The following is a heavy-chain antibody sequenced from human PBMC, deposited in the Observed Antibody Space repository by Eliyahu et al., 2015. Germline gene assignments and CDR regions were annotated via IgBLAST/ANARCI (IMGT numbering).Heavy chain of an antibody. V-gene: IGHV1-18*04. D-gene: IGHD1-26*01. CDR1: GYTLTHYG. J-gene: IGHJ4*02. CDR2: ISGYTGDT. Sequence: QVQLLQSGTEVKEPGASVKVSCKASGYTLTHYGLSWVRQAPGQRLEYMGWISGYTGDTNYVRKFQGRVTMTRDTSTSTAYMELRSLRSDDTAVYYCARALDSGNYYLLGYWGQGTPVTVSS. CDR3: ARALDSGNYYLLGY.